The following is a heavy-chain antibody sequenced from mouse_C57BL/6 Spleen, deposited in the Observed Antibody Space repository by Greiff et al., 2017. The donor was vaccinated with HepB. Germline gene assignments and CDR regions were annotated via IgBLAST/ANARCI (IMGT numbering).Heavy chain of an antibody. D-gene: IGHD1-1*01. CDR2: IDPSDSYT. V-gene: IGHV1-69*01. J-gene: IGHJ2*01. CDR3: ARCGYYGLFDD. CDR1: GYTFTSYW. Sequence: QVQLQQPGAELVMPGASVKLSCKASGYTFTSYWMHWVKQRPGQGLEWIGEIDPSDSYTNYNQKFKGKSTLTVDKSSSTAYMQLSSLTSEDSAVYYCARCGYYGLFDDWGQGTTLTVSS.